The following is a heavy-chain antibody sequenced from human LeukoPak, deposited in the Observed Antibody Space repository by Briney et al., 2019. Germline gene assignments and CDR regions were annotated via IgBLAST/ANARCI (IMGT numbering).Heavy chain of an antibody. D-gene: IGHD3-10*01. CDR1: GYTFTGYY. Sequence: ASVKVSCKASGYTFTGYYMHWVRQAPGQGLEWMGWINPNSGGTNYAQKFQGRVTMTRDTSISTAYMELSRLKSDDTAVYYCARGSIFYGSASSYNGDYWGQGTLVTVSS. CDR2: INPNSGGT. CDR3: ARGSIFYGSASSYNGDY. V-gene: IGHV1-2*02. J-gene: IGHJ4*02.